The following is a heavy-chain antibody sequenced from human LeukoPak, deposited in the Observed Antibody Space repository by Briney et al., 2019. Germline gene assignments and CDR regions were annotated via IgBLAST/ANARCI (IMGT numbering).Heavy chain of an antibody. J-gene: IGHJ4*01. D-gene: IGHD3-22*01. Sequence: SVKVSCKASGGTFGSYAISWVRQAPGQGLEWMGGIIPIFGTANYAQKFQGRVTITTDESTSTAYMELSSLRSEDTAVYYCAKAYYDSSGYYPTPEYWGQGTLVTVSS. V-gene: IGHV1-69*05. CDR1: GGTFGSYA. CDR3: AKAYYDSSGYYPTPEY. CDR2: IIPIFGTA.